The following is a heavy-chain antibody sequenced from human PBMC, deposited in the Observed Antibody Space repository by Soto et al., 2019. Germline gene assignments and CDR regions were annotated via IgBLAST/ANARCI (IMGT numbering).Heavy chain of an antibody. D-gene: IGHD2-15*01. J-gene: IGHJ5*02. CDR1: GGTFSNYA. V-gene: IGHV1-69*15. CDR3: AKDGGREGYFGNWFDP. CDR2: IIPIFGTA. Sequence: QVQLVQSGAEVKKPGSSVKVSCKASGGTFSNYAITWVRQAPGQGLEWLGRIIPIFGTANYAQKFQGRVTITADESTTTAYMELSSLRSYDTAVYYWAKDGGREGYFGNWFDPWGQGTLVTVSS.